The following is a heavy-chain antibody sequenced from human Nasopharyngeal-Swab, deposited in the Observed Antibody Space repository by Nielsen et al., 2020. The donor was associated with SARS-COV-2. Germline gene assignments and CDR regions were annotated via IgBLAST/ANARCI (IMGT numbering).Heavy chain of an antibody. CDR3: ARVYCTNGVCSPPEYYYYYYMDV. CDR2: MNPNSGNT. J-gene: IGHJ6*03. CDR1: GYTFTSYD. V-gene: IGHV1-8*01. D-gene: IGHD2-8*01. Sequence: ASVKVSCKASGYTFTSYDINWVRQATGRGLEWMGWMNPNSGNTGYAQKFQGRVTMTRNTSISTAYMELSSLRSEDTAVYYCARVYCTNGVCSPPEYYYYYYMDVWGKGTTVTVSS.